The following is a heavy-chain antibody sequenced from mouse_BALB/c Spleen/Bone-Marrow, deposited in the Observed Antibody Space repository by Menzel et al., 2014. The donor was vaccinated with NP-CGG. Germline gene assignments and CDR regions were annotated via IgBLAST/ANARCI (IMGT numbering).Heavy chain of an antibody. D-gene: IGHD1-1*01. CDR3: ARLNYYGNLFV. CDR2: INPDSSTI. V-gene: IGHV4-1*02. CDR1: GFDFSRYW. J-gene: IGHJ1*01. Sequence: EVQLQQSGGGLVQPGGSLKLSCAASGFDFSRYWMSWVRQAPGKGLEWIGEINPDSSTINYTPSLKDKFIISRDNAKNTLYLQMSKVRSEDTALYYCARLNYYGNLFVWGAGTTVTVSA.